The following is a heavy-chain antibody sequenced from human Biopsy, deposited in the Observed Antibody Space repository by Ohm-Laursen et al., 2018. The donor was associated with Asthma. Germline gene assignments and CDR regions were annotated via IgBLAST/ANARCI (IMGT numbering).Heavy chain of an antibody. J-gene: IGHJ4*02. CDR1: GFTFSHYN. CDR3: ARDGPELPTELDY. V-gene: IGHV3-21*01. CDR2: ITDTSRDI. Sequence: SHRLSCAASGFTFSHYNVNCVRQAPGNGLEWGSSITDTSRDIKYADSLKGRFTISRDNAKNSLYLQMNSLRAEDTAVFYCARDGPELPTELDYWGPGTLVTVSS. D-gene: IGHD1-14*01.